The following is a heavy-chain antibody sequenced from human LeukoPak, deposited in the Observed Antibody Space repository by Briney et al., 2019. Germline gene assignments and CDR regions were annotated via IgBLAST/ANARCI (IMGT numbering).Heavy chain of an antibody. J-gene: IGHJ4*02. Sequence: GESLKISCKGSGYNFTSDWIGWVRQMPGKGLEWMGIIYPGDSDTRYSPSFQGQVTISADKSISTAYLQWSSLKASDTAMYYCARLPGIVATIERYFDYWGQGTLVTVSS. V-gene: IGHV5-51*01. CDR1: GYNFTSDW. CDR3: ARLPGIVATIERYFDY. D-gene: IGHD5-12*01. CDR2: IYPGDSDT.